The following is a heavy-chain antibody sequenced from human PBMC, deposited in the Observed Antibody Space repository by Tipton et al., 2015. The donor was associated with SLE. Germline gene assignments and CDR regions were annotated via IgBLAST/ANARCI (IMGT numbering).Heavy chain of an antibody. V-gene: IGHV3-15*01. CDR1: GFTFNIAW. CDR2: IKSQPDGGTT. J-gene: IGHJ3*01. D-gene: IGHD3-22*01. CDR3: TTHYYAGGGYILDAFDL. Sequence: SLRLSCAASGFTFNIAWMSWVRQTPMKGLEWIGRIKSQPDGGTTVYAAPVKGRFSISRDDSKNTVYLQLDSLTAEDTAVYYCTTHYYAGGGYILDAFDLWGQGIMVTVTS.